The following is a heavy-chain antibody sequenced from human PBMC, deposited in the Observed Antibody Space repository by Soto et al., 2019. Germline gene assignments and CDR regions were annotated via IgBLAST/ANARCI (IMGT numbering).Heavy chain of an antibody. CDR3: ATDVRGWGLLSFDY. J-gene: IGHJ4*02. V-gene: IGHV1-24*01. CDR2: FDPEDGET. D-gene: IGHD6-19*01. CDR1: GYTLTELS. Sequence: ASVKVSCKVSGYTLTELSMHWVRQAPGKGLEWMGGFDPEDGETIYAQKFQGRVTMTEDTSTDTAYMELSSLRSEDTAVYYCATDVRGWGLLSFDYWGQGTLVTVSS.